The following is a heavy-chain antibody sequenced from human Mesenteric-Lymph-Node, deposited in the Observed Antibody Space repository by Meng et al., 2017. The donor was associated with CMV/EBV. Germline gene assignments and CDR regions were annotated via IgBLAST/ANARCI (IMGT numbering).Heavy chain of an antibody. J-gene: IGHJ5*02. CDR1: GDSISSFYY. D-gene: IGHD6-19*01. CDR2: VHYTGST. Sequence: QLQLRESGPGQVKPSETLSLTCNVSGDSISSFYYWGWIRQPPGRGLEWIGSVHYTGSTYYSPSLKSRVTVSVDTSKNQFSLRLTSVTAADTAVYYCARPFPSWQSPRLDPFGAWGQGTLVTVSS. V-gene: IGHV4-39*01. CDR3: ARPFPSWQSPRLDPFGA.